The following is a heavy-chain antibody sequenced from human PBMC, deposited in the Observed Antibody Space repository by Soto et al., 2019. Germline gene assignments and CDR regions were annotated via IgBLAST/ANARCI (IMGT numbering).Heavy chain of an antibody. V-gene: IGHV4-30-4*01. CDR3: ARLSRGGYFDY. Sequence: ASETLSLTCTVSGGSISSGDYYWSWIRQPPGKGLEWIGYIYYSGSTYYNPSLKSRVTISVDTSKNQFSLKLSSVTAADTAVYYCARLSRGGYFDYWGQGTLVTVSS. CDR1: GGSISSGDYY. J-gene: IGHJ4*02. CDR2: IYYSGST.